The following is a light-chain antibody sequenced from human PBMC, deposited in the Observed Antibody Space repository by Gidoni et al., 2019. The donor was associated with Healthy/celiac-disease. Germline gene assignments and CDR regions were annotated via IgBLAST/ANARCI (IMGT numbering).Light chain of an antibody. Sequence: EIVITQSPATLSVSPGERATLSCRASQSVSSNLAWYQQKPGQAPRLLIYGASTRATGIPARCSGSGSGTEFTLTISSLQSEDFAVYYCQQYNNWPPGSFXQXTKLEIK. J-gene: IGKJ2*04. CDR3: QQYNNWPPGS. V-gene: IGKV3-15*01. CDR2: GAS. CDR1: QSVSSN.